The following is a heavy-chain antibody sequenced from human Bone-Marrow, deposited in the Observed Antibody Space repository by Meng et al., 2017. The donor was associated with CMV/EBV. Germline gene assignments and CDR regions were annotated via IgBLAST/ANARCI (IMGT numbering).Heavy chain of an antibody. CDR1: GFTFSSYW. Sequence: GESLKISCAASGFTFSSYWMSWVRQAPGKGMEWVANIKQEGSEKNYVDAVKGRFTISRDNAQNSLYLQKNSLRAEDTAVYDCARGLTRSDYWGQGTLVTVSS. J-gene: IGHJ4*02. CDR2: IKQEGSEK. V-gene: IGHV3-7*01. CDR3: ARGLTRSDY. D-gene: IGHD4/OR15-4a*01.